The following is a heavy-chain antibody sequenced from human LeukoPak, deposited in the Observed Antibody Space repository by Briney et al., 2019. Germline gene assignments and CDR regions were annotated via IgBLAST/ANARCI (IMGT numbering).Heavy chain of an antibody. CDR2: IAGYNGNT. CDR1: GYTFTTYG. V-gene: IGHV1-18*01. Sequence: ASVKVSCKASGYTFTTYGITWVRQAPGQGLEWMGWIAGYNGNTNYAQKFQGRVTMTTDTSTSTAYMELRSLRSDDTAIYYCGRGSRPSEYWGQGTLVTVSS. CDR3: GRGSRPSEY. J-gene: IGHJ4*02.